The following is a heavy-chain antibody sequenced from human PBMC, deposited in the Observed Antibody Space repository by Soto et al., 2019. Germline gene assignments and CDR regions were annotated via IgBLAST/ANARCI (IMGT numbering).Heavy chain of an antibody. V-gene: IGHV3-30*18. CDR1: GFAFSSSA. CDR2: ISYDGRYI. J-gene: IGHJ4*01. D-gene: IGHD5-12*01. CDR3: SKEYSDYYPYLFAY. Sequence: PGGSLRLSCAASGFAFSSSAMGWVRQAPGKGLAWVAVISYDGRYIYYSDSVKDRFTISRDNSKNTLFLQMNSLSAEDTAIYYCSKEYSDYYPYLFAYRAQRTLVPVSS.